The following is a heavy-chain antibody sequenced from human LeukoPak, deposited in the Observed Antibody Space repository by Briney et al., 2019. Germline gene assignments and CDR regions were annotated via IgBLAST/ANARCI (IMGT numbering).Heavy chain of an antibody. CDR2: ISSSSSYI. J-gene: IGHJ3*02. V-gene: IGHV3-21*01. CDR3: ARFHDRGGEAFAI. CDR1: GFTFSSYS. Sequence: GGSLRLSCAASGFTFSSYSMNWVRQAPGKGLEWVSSISSSSSYIYYADSVKGRFTISRDNANNSLYLQMNSLRAEDTAVYYCARFHDRGGEAFAIWGQGTMVTVSS. D-gene: IGHD3-16*01.